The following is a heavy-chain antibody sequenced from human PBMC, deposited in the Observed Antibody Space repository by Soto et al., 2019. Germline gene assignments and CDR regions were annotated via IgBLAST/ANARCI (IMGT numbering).Heavy chain of an antibody. V-gene: IGHV3-23*01. CDR2: ISGSGGST. Sequence: EVQLLESGGGLVQPGGSLRLSCAASGFTFSSYAMSWVRQAPGKGLEWVSAISGSGGSTYYADSVKGRFTISRDNSKNTLYLQMNSLKAEDTAVYYCAKIYNWNYDRWIHYLGQGTLVTLSS. D-gene: IGHD1-7*01. J-gene: IGHJ4*02. CDR3: AKIYNWNYDRWIHY. CDR1: GFTFSSYA.